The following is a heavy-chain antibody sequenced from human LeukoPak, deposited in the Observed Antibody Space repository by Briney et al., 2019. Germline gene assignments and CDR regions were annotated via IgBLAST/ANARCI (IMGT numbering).Heavy chain of an antibody. CDR2: VKPNSGGT. CDR1: GYTFTGYY. J-gene: IGHJ4*02. Sequence: GASVKLSCKASGYTFTGYYMYWVRHAPGQGLEWVGWVKPNSGGTNYAQKFQGRVTMTRDTSISTAYMELSRLRSDDTAVYYCATMGATTEPFDDWGQGTLVTVSS. D-gene: IGHD1-26*01. V-gene: IGHV1-2*02. CDR3: ATMGATTEPFDD.